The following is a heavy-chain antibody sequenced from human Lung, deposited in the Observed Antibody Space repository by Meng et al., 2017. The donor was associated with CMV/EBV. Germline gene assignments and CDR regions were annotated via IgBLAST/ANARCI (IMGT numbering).Heavy chain of an antibody. Sequence: QVQLQESGPGLVKPSGTLALTCAGPGGSISSSNWWSWVRQPPGKGLEWIGEIYHSGSTNYNPSLKSRVTISVDKSKNQFSLKLSSVTAADTAVYYCASFPPPGKQWLVTDYWGQGTLVTVSS. J-gene: IGHJ4*02. CDR3: ASFPPPGKQWLVTDY. D-gene: IGHD6-19*01. V-gene: IGHV4-4*02. CDR2: IYHSGST. CDR1: GGSISSSNW.